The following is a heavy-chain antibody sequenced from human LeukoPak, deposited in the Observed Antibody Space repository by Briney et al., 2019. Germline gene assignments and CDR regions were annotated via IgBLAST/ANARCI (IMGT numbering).Heavy chain of an antibody. CDR2: ISNKANRYTT. CDR3: ARTSGRYSGGAFDI. CDR1: GFTFSDHY. V-gene: IGHV3-72*01. J-gene: IGHJ3*02. D-gene: IGHD1-26*01. Sequence: PGGSLRLSCAASGFTFSDHYMDWVRQAPGKGLEWVGRISNKANRYTTEYAASVKGRFAFSRDDSKNSLYLQMNSLKTEDTAMYYCARTSGRYSGGAFDIWGRGTMVTVSS.